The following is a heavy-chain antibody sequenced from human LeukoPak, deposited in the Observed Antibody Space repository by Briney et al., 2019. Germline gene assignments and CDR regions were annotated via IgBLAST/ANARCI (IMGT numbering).Heavy chain of an antibody. CDR1: GGSFSSYY. CDR3: ARHTSYGHFDY. Sequence: SETLSLTCAVYGGSFSSYYWNWIRQSPGKGLEWIGYIYYSGSTNYNPSLKSRVTISVDTSKNQFSLKLTSVTAADTAVYYCARHTSYGHFDYWGQGTLVTVSS. V-gene: IGHV4-59*08. D-gene: IGHD3-10*01. CDR2: IYYSGST. J-gene: IGHJ4*02.